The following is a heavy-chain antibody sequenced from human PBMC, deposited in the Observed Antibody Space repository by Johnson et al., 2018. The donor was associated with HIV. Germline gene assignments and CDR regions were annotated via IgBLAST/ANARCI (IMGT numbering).Heavy chain of an antibody. CDR3: TRQKYSSGWYGNAFDI. CDR2: ISSDDTT. CDR1: GFTVNSNY. J-gene: IGHJ3*02. D-gene: IGHD6-19*01. V-gene: IGHV3-66*04. Sequence: VQLVESGGGVVQPERSLRLSCAASGFTVNSNYMTWVRQAPGKGLEWVSLISSDDTTYYADSVKGRFTISRDNSKNTLYLQMNSLKTEDTVVYYCTRQKYSSGWYGNAFDIWGQGTMVTVAS.